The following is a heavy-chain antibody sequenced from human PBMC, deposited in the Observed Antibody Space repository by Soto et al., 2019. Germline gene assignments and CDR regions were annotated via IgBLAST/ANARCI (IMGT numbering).Heavy chain of an antibody. CDR3: ARDLADSSGSAFAFDI. J-gene: IGHJ3*02. CDR1: GYTFTGYY. V-gene: IGHV1-2*02. CDR2: INPNSGGT. D-gene: IGHD3-22*01. Sequence: ASVKVSCKASGYTFTGYYTHWVRQAPGQGLEWMGWINPNSGGTNYAQKFQGRVTMTRDTSISTAYMELSRLRSDDTAVYYCARDLADSSGSAFAFDIWGQGTMVTVSS.